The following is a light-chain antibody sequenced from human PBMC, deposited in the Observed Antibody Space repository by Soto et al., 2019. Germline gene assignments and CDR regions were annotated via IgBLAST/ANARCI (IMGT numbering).Light chain of an antibody. CDR2: DVN. CDR1: SSDVGGYNY. Sequence: QSVLTQPRSVSGSPGQSVTISCTGTSSDVGGYNYVSWYQQHPGKVPKLMIFDVNKRPSGVPDRFSGSKSGNSASLTISGLQAEDEADYHCCSYAGSNILMFGGGTKLTVL. J-gene: IGLJ3*02. V-gene: IGLV2-11*01. CDR3: CSYAGSNILM.